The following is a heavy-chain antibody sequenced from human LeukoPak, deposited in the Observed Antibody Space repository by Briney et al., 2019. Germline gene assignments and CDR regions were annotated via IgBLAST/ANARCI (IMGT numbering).Heavy chain of an antibody. CDR3: ARDIAPAGGPSPDWYFDL. V-gene: IGHV1-2*02. CDR2: INPNSGGS. J-gene: IGHJ2*01. CDR1: GYTFTGYY. D-gene: IGHD6-13*01. Sequence: ASVKVSCKASGYTFTGYYMHWVRQAPGQGLEWVAWINPNSGGSKYAQKFQGRVTMTRDTPITTAYMELSRLRSDDTAVYYCARDIAPAGGPSPDWYFDLWGRGTLVTVSS.